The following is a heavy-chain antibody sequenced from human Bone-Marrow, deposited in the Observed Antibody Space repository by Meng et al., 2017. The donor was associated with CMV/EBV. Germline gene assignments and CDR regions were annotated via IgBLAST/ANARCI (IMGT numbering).Heavy chain of an antibody. CDR1: GFTFDEHS. Sequence: GGSLRLSCAASGFTFDEHSMHWVRQAPGKGLEWVAGITWNSDYIGYADSVEGRFTISRDNARYSLYLQMSSLRAEDTALYYCAKGKIRECTRNNCSYLDYWGQGTLVTVSS. CDR2: ITWNSDYI. V-gene: IGHV3-9*01. CDR3: AKGKIRECTRNNCSYLDY. D-gene: IGHD1/OR15-1a*01. J-gene: IGHJ4*02.